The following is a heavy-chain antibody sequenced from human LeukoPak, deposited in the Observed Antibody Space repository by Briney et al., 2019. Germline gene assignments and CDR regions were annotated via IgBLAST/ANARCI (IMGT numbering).Heavy chain of an antibody. J-gene: IGHJ3*02. CDR3: ARVREDSSGYLLIEAFDI. CDR2: INPNSGGT. CDR1: GYTFTGYY. Sequence: ASVKVSCKASGYTFTGYYMHWVRQAPGQGLEWMGWINPNSGGTNYAQKFQGRVTMTRDTSISTAYMELSRLRSDDTAVYYCARVREDSSGYLLIEAFDIWGQGTMVTVSS. D-gene: IGHD3-22*01. V-gene: IGHV1-2*02.